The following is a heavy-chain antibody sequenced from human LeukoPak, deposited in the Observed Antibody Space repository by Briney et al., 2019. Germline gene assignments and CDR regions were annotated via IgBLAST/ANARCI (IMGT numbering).Heavy chain of an antibody. Sequence: ASVKVSCKASGYTFTSYGISWVRQAPGQGLEWMGWISAYNGNTNYAQKLQGRVTMTTDTSTSTAYMELRSLRSDDTAVYYCARVGYYDILTGYEPDYWGQGTLVTVSS. J-gene: IGHJ4*02. CDR1: GYTFTSYG. D-gene: IGHD3-9*01. V-gene: IGHV1-18*01. CDR3: ARVGYYDILTGYEPDY. CDR2: ISAYNGNT.